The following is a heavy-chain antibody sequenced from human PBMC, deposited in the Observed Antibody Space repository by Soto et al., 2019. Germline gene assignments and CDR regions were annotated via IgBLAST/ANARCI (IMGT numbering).Heavy chain of an antibody. CDR2: INNDASST. V-gene: IGHV3-74*01. CDR3: ASPILSGRTRIGY. CDR1: GFTFSSYW. Sequence: EVQLVESGGGLVQPGGSLRLSCAASGFTFSSYWMHWVRQAPGKGLVWVSRINNDASSTSYADSVKGRFTISRDNAKNTLYLQMNSLRAEDTAVYYCASPILSGRTRIGYWGQGTLVTVSS. D-gene: IGHD1-26*01. J-gene: IGHJ4*02.